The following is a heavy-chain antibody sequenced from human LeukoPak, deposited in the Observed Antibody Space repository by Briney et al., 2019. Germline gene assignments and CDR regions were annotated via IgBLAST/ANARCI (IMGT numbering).Heavy chain of an antibody. J-gene: IGHJ3*02. CDR1: GYTFTSYY. V-gene: IGHV1-2*04. CDR2: INPNSGGT. Sequence: EASVKVSCKASGYTFTSYYMHWVRQAPGQGLEWMGWINPNSGGTNYAQKFQGWVTMTRDTSISTAYMELSRLRSDDTAVYYCARGGITGTTRGPTRLNDAFDIWGQGTMVTVSS. D-gene: IGHD1-20*01. CDR3: ARGGITGTTRGPTRLNDAFDI.